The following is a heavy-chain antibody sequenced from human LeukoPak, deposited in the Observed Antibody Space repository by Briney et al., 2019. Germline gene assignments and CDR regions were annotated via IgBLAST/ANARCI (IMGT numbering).Heavy chain of an antibody. V-gene: IGHV3-21*01. Sequence: GGSLRLFCAASGYTFSDYSMNWVRQAPGKGLEWVSFISSSSSYIHYTDSVKGRFTISRDNAKNLLFLQMNSLRAEDTAVYYCARTQPPDVWGKGTTVTVSS. CDR3: ARTQPPDV. CDR2: ISSSSSYI. J-gene: IGHJ6*04. CDR1: GYTFSDYS.